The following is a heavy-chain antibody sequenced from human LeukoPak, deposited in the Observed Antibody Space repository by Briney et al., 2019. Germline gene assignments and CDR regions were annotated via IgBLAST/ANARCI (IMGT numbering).Heavy chain of an antibody. V-gene: IGHV3-53*01. CDR2: IYSGGNT. CDR3: ARADSFDI. Sequence: GGSLRLSCAASGFTVSSNYMSWVRQAPGKGLEWVSVIYSGGNTYYPDSVKGRFTISRDNSKNTLYLQMNSLRAEDTAVYYCARADSFDIWGQGTMVTVSS. CDR1: GFTVSSNY. J-gene: IGHJ3*02.